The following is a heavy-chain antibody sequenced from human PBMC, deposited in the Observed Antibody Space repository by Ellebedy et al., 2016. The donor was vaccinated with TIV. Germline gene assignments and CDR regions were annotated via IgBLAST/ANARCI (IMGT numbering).Heavy chain of an antibody. J-gene: IGHJ3*02. D-gene: IGHD3-3*01. CDR2: IYPGDSDT. CDR3: ARRRFLEWRKDAFDI. V-gene: IGHV5-51*01. Sequence: GESLKISXKGSGYSFTSYWIGWVRQMPGKGLEWMGIIYPGDSDTRYSPSFQGQVTISADKSISTAYLQWSSLKASDTAMYYCARRRFLEWRKDAFDIWGQGTMVTVSS. CDR1: GYSFTSYW.